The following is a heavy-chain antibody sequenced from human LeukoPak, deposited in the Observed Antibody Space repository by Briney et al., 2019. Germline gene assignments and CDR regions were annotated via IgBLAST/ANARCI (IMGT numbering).Heavy chain of an antibody. CDR2: INGDGSTT. CDR3: ARGGDVRVWEVIQSGGDY. CDR1: GFTFSRYW. J-gene: IGHJ4*02. V-gene: IGHV3-74*01. Sequence: GGSLRLSCAASGFTFSRYWMHWVRQAPGKGLVWVGRINGDGSTTNYADSVKGRFTITRDSAKNTLYLKIHSLRAENTAVYYSARGGDVRVWEVIQSGGDYWGQGTLVTVSS. D-gene: IGHD3-10*01.